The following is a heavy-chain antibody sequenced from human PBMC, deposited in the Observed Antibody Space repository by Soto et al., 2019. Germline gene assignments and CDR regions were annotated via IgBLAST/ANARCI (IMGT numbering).Heavy chain of an antibody. D-gene: IGHD2-2*01. V-gene: IGHV1-24*01. Sequence: ASVKVSCKSSGGTFSNDIITWVRQAPGQGLEWMGGFDPEDGETIYAQKFQGRVTMTEDTSTDTAYMELSSLRSEDTAVYYCATGRPAAMVSGYYYYGMDVWGQGTTVTVSS. CDR2: FDPEDGET. CDR3: ATGRPAAMVSGYYYYGMDV. CDR1: GGTFSNDI. J-gene: IGHJ6*02.